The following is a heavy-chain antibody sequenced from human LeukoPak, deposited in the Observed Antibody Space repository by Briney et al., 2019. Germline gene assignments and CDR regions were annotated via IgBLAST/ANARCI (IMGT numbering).Heavy chain of an antibody. D-gene: IGHD3-10*01. CDR3: AKAPRLAGVPLDY. J-gene: IGHJ4*02. CDR2: ISDSGGGT. CDR1: GFTFRTYP. Sequence: TGGSLRLSCAASGFTFRTYPMTWVRQAPGKGLEWVSSISDSGGGTYYADSVKGRFTISRDNFKNTLYLQMNNLRAEGTAVYYCAKAPRLAGVPLDYWGQGTVVTVSS. V-gene: IGHV3-23*01.